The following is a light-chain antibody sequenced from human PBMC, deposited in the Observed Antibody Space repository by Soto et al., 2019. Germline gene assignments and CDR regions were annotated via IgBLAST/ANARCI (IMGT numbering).Light chain of an antibody. J-gene: IGKJ2*01. CDR2: KAS. V-gene: IGKV1-5*03. CDR3: QQYNSYPNT. Sequence: DIQMTQSPSTLSASVGDRVTITCRASQSISSWLAWYQQKPGKAPKLLIYKASSLESGVPSRFSGSGSGKEFTLTISSLQPDDFANYYCQQYNSYPNTFGQGTKLEIK. CDR1: QSISSW.